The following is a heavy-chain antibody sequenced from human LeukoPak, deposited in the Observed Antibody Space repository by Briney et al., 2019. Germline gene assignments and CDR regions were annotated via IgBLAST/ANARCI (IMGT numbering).Heavy chain of an antibody. CDR1: GYTFTGYY. D-gene: IGHD6-19*01. V-gene: IGHV1-2*02. CDR2: INPNSGGT. Sequence: ASVKVSCKASGYTFTGYYIHWVRQAPGQGLEWMGWINPNSGGTNYAQKFQGRVTMTRDTSISTAYMELSRLRSDDTAVYYCARGSSHWYFDAFDIWGLGTMVTVPS. CDR3: ARGSSHWYFDAFDI. J-gene: IGHJ3*02.